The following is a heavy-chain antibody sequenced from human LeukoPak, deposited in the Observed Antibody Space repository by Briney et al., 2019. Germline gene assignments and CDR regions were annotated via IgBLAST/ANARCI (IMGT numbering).Heavy chain of an antibody. CDR2: ISTSGST. Sequence: MASETLSLTCSVSGGSISSSNSYWGWIRQPPGKGLEWIGSISTSGSTNYNPSLKSRVTMSVDTSKNQFSLKLSSVTAADTAVYYCARDSPYDYYDSSGRRLDAFDIWGQGTMVTVSS. D-gene: IGHD3-22*01. CDR3: ARDSPYDYYDSSGRRLDAFDI. V-gene: IGHV4-39*07. J-gene: IGHJ3*02. CDR1: GGSISSSNSY.